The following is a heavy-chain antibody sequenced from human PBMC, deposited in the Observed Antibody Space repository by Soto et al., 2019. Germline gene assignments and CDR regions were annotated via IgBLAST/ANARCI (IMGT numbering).Heavy chain of an antibody. CDR3: ARDVNWAFDY. CDR1: GLTFSTSN. CDR2: VGTTSSPI. V-gene: IGHV3-48*01. Sequence: EVQLVESGGGVVQPGGSLRLSCAVSGLTFSTSNMIWVRQAPGKGLELVAFVGTTSSPITYADSVKGRFTISRDDAQNALFLQMNGLRADETAVYYCARDVNWAFDYWGQGALVTVSS. J-gene: IGHJ4*02. D-gene: IGHD7-27*01.